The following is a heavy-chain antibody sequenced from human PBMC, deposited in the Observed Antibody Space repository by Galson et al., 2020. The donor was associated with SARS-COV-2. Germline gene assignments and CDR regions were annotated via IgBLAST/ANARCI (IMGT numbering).Heavy chain of an antibody. CDR2: INTNSGGT. CDR3: ARIPSNPLVVGNY. CDR1: GYTLTGYY. V-gene: IGHV1-2*02. J-gene: IGHJ4*02. Sequence: DSVKVSCKASGYTLTGYYMHWVRQAPAQGLEWMGWINTNSGGTNYAQKFQGRVTMTRDTSISTAYMELSRLRSDDTAVYYCARIPSNPLVVGNYWGQGTLVTVSS. D-gene: IGHD2-15*01.